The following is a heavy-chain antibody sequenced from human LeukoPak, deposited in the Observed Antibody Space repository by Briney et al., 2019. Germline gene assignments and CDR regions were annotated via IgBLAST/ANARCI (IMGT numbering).Heavy chain of an antibody. J-gene: IGHJ4*02. CDR3: ARDSDPYYYGSGSYGY. D-gene: IGHD3-10*01. V-gene: IGHV3-21*01. CDR2: ITSSSSYI. Sequence: GGSLRLSCAASGFTFSSYSMNWVRQAPGKGLEWVSSITSSSSYIYYADSVKGRFTISRDNAKNSLYLQMNSLRAEDTALYYCARDSDPYYYGSGSYGYWGQGTLVTVSS. CDR1: GFTFSSYS.